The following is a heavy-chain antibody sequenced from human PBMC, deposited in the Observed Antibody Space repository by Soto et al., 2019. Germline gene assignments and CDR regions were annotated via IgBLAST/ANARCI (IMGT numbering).Heavy chain of an antibody. CDR1: GGSISSYY. CDR2: IYYSGST. Sequence: SETLSLTCTVSGGSISSYYWSWIRQPPGKGLEWIGYIYYSGSTNYNPSLKSRVTISVDTSKNQFSLKLSSVTAADTAVYYCARVNPDTIFGVVSKLKERGYYYFDYWGQGTLVTVSS. V-gene: IGHV4-59*01. D-gene: IGHD3-3*01. CDR3: ARVNPDTIFGVVSKLKERGYYYFDY. J-gene: IGHJ4*02.